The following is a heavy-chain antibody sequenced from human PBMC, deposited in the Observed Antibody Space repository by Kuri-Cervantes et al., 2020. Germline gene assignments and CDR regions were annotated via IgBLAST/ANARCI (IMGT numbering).Heavy chain of an antibody. CDR1: GFTVSSNY. D-gene: IGHD3-22*01. CDR3: ARDSFPLYYYDSSGYYPRDAFDI. CDR2: IYSCGST. J-gene: IGHJ3*02. V-gene: IGHV3-66*03. Sequence: GESLKISCAASGFTVSSNYMSWVRQAPGKGLEWVSVIYSCGSTYYADSVKGRFTISRDNSKNTLYLQMNSLRAEDTAVYYCARDSFPLYYYDSSGYYPRDAFDIWGQGTMVTVSS.